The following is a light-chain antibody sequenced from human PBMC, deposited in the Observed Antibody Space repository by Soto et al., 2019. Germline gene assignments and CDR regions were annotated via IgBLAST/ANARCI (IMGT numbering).Light chain of an antibody. Sequence: EIVLTQSPATLSLSPGERATLSCRASQSITNYLAWNQQKAGQAPILLIYGASNRATGIPARFSGSGTRTDFSLTLSNLEPEDSAVYYCQQRGEWPPYTFGQGTKVEI. J-gene: IGKJ2*01. CDR3: QQRGEWPPYT. V-gene: IGKV3-11*01. CDR2: GAS. CDR1: QSITNY.